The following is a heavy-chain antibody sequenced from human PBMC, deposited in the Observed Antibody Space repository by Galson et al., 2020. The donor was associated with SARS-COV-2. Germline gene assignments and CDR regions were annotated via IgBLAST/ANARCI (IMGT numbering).Heavy chain of an antibody. D-gene: IGHD3-22*01. CDR3: ARGPWYYDSSGYYEAYGMDV. CDR1: GYTFTSYD. CDR2: MNPNSGNT. V-gene: IGHV1-8*01. Sequence: RQEASVKVSCKASGYTFTSYDINWVRQATGQGLEWMGWMNPNSGNTGYAQKFQGRVTMTRNTSISTAYMELSSLRSEDTAVYYCARGPWYYDSSGYYEAYGMDVWGQGTTVTVSS. J-gene: IGHJ6*02.